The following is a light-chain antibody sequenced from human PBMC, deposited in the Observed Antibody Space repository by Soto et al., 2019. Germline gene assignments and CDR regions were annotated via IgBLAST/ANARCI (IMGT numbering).Light chain of an antibody. CDR3: CSYAGSNIWV. CDR1: SSDVGGYNY. CDR2: EVS. Sequence: QSVLTQPASVSGSPGQSITISCTGTSSDVGGYNYVSWYQQHPGKAPKLMIYEVSKRPPGVPDRFSGSKSGNAASLTVSGLQAEDEADYYCCSYAGSNIWVFGGGTKLTVL. J-gene: IGLJ3*02. V-gene: IGLV2-8*01.